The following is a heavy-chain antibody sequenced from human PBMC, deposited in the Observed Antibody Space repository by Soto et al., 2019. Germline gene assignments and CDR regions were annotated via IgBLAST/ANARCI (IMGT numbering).Heavy chain of an antibody. CDR1: GFTVSSSS. Sequence: EVELVETGGGLIQPGGSLRLSCAASGFTVSSSSMSWVRQAPGKGLEWVSLIYADGATYYGDSVKGRFTISRDTSKNTLSLQMTSLRADDTAVYYCARHDSFLGAPFHYWGQGTLVTVSS. CDR2: IYADGAT. CDR3: ARHDSFLGAPFHY. V-gene: IGHV3-53*02. D-gene: IGHD3-16*01. J-gene: IGHJ4*02.